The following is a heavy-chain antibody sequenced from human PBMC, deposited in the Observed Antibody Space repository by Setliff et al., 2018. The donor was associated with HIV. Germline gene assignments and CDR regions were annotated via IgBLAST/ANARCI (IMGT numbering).Heavy chain of an antibody. V-gene: IGHV1-69*13. CDR1: GDTFRSYA. J-gene: IGHJ3*02. CDR3: ARDRGYSGHDYRNAFDI. CDR2: IIPIFGTA. D-gene: IGHD5-12*01. Sequence: SVKVSCKASGDTFRSYAISWVRQAPGQGLEWMGGIIPIFGTATHAQKFQARVTITADESTSTAYMELSSLRSEDTAMYYCARDRGYSGHDYRNAFDIWGQGTMVTVSS.